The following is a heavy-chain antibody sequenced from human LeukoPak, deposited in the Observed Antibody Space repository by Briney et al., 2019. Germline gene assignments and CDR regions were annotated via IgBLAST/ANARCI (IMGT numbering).Heavy chain of an antibody. CDR2: ISSGSGTI. CDR1: GFTFSTYP. V-gene: IGHV3-48*01. CDR3: ARDPDSGYYYYFDY. J-gene: IGHJ4*02. Sequence: GGSLRLSCVASGFTFSTYPMNWVRQAPGKGLEWISYISSGSGTIYYADSVKGRFTISRDNAENSLYLQMNSLRSEDTAVYYCARDPDSGYYYYFDYWGQGTLVTVSS. D-gene: IGHD3-22*01.